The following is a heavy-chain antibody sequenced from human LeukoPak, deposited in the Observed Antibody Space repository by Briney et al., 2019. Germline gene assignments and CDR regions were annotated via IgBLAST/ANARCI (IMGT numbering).Heavy chain of an antibody. Sequence: GGSLRLSCAASGFTFSSYAMSWVRQAPGKGLEWVSAISGSGGSTYYADSVKGRFTISRDNSKNTLYLQMNSLRAEDTAVYYCAKTHVPDTAMVMTNWFDPWGQGTLVTVSS. J-gene: IGHJ5*02. CDR3: AKTHVPDTAMVMTNWFDP. CDR1: GFTFSSYA. V-gene: IGHV3-23*01. D-gene: IGHD5-18*01. CDR2: ISGSGGST.